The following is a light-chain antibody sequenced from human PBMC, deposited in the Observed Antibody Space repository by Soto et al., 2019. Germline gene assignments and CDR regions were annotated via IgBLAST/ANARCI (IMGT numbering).Light chain of an antibody. CDR1: GSDVGGYDY. V-gene: IGLV2-14*03. CDR3: CSYTSSGTYV. CDR2: DVT. J-gene: IGLJ1*01. Sequence: QSVLTQPASVSGSPGQSITISCTGTGSDVGGYDYVSWYQQYPGKAPKLVIYDVTNRPSGVSNRFSGSKSGNTAALIIFGLQAEDEDDYYCCSYTSSGTYVFGTGTKVTVL.